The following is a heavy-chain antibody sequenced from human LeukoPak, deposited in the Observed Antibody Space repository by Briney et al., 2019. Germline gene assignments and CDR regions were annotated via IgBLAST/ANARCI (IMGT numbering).Heavy chain of an antibody. V-gene: IGHV1-18*01. J-gene: IGHJ3*02. D-gene: IGHD3-3*01. Sequence: AAVKVSCKASAYTFTSYSNSWVRHPHAQGQEWKGCISAYNGNTNYAQKLQGRVTITTDTYTSKAYMELRSLRSDDTAVYCGARVEVFAAPVAFDIWGQGTMVTVSS. CDR2: ISAYNGNT. CDR3: ARVEVFAAPVAFDI. CDR1: AYTFTSYS.